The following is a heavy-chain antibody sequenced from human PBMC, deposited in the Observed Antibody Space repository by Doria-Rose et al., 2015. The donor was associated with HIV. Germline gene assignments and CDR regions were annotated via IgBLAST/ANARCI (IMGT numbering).Heavy chain of an antibody. Sequence: QVTLKESGPVLVKPTETLTLTCTVSGVSLSSPGMGVSWIRQPPGKALEWLANIFSDDERSYKTSLKSRLTISSGTYKSQLVLTMTDMNPVGTATYYCARIKSSRWYHKYYFDFWGQGTLVIVPA. J-gene: IGHJ4*02. V-gene: IGHV2-26*01. CDR1: GVSLSSPGMG. D-gene: IGHD6-13*01. CDR2: IFSDDER. CDR3: ARIKSSRWYHKYYFDF.